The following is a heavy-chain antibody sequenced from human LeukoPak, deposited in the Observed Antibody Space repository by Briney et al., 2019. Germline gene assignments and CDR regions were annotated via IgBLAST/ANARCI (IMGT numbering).Heavy chain of an antibody. D-gene: IGHD2-2*03. Sequence: PSETLSLTCSVSGGAIISYYWSLIRQPAGKGPEWIGRIYPTGNTDYNPSLKTRVTMSTDLSKKQFSLRLRSVTAADTAVYYCARLKFGDSTGYSPGYYMDVWGKGTAVTVSS. J-gene: IGHJ6*03. CDR3: ARLKFGDSTGYSPGYYMDV. CDR1: GGAIISYY. CDR2: IYPTGNT. V-gene: IGHV4-4*07.